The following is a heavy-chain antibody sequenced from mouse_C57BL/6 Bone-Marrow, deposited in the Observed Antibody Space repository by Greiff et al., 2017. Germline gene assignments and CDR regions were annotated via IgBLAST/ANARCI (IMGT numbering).Heavy chain of an antibody. D-gene: IGHD1-1*01. J-gene: IGHJ2*01. CDR1: GYTFTSYW. CDR2: IHPNSGST. Sequence: VQLQQPGAELVKPGASVKLSCKASGYTFTSYWMHWVKQRPGQGLEWIGMIHPNSGSTNSNEKFKSKATLTVDKSSSTAYMQLSRLTSEDSAVYYCARGTTVLAFDYWGQGTTLTVSS. CDR3: ARGTTVLAFDY. V-gene: IGHV1-64*01.